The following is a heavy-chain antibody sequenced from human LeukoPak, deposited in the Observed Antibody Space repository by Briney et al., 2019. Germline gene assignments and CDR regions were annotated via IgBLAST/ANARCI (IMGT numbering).Heavy chain of an antibody. CDR3: ARGGLRFICSDH. V-gene: IGHV1-8*01. CDR2: MNPNSGNT. J-gene: IGHJ4*02. D-gene: IGHD5-12*01. Sequence: ASVKVSCKASGYTFTSYDINWVRQATGQGLEWMGWMNPNSGNTGYAQKFQGRVTMTRNTTISTAYMELSSLRSEDTAVYYCARGGLRFICSDHWGQGTLVTVSS. CDR1: GYTFTSYD.